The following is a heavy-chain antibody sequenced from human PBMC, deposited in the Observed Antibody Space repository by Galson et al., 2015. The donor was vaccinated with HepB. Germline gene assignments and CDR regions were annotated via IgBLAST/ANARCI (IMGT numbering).Heavy chain of an antibody. Sequence: SLRLSCAASGFTFSSYAMSWVRQAPGKGLEWVSAISGSGGSTYYADSVKGRFTISRDNSKNTLYLQMNSLRAEDTAVYYCAKVVSPHIVVVPLAFDYWGQGTLVTVSS. D-gene: IGHD3-22*01. CDR2: ISGSGGST. J-gene: IGHJ4*02. CDR3: AKVVSPHIVVVPLAFDY. CDR1: GFTFSSYA. V-gene: IGHV3-23*01.